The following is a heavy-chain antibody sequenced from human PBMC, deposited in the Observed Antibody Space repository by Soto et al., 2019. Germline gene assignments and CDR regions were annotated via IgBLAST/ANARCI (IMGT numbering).Heavy chain of an antibody. Sequence: PSETLSLTCTVSGGSISSYYWSWIRQPPGKGLECIGYIYYSGSTNYNPSLKSRVTISVDTSKNQFSLKLTSVTAADAAVYYCASLGFRGWLVYDSWGQGTLVTVSS. J-gene: IGHJ4*02. V-gene: IGHV4-59*01. CDR3: ASLGFRGWLVYDS. D-gene: IGHD6-19*01. CDR2: IYYSGST. CDR1: GGSISSYY.